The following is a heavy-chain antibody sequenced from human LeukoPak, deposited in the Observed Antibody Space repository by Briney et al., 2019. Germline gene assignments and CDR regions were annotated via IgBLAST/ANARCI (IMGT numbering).Heavy chain of an antibody. CDR3: ARATYYYDSSGYPHDAFDI. J-gene: IGHJ3*02. CDR2: MNPNSGNT. Sequence: ASVKVSCKASGYTFTSYDINWVRQATGQGLEWMGWMNPNSGNTGYAQKFQGRVTITRNTSISTAYMELSSLRSEDTAVYYCARATYYYDSSGYPHDAFDIWAQGTMVTVSS. V-gene: IGHV1-8*03. CDR1: GYTFTSYD. D-gene: IGHD3-22*01.